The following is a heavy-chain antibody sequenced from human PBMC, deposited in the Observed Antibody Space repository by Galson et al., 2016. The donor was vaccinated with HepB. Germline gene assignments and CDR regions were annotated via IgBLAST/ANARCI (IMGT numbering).Heavy chain of an antibody. J-gene: IGHJ3*02. CDR2: ISYDGSHK. D-gene: IGHD3-3*01. V-gene: IGHV3-30*04. CDR3: ARSRVGGGYDYRGASAFDM. CDR1: GFNFRSFA. Sequence: SLRLSCAASGFNFRSFAMHWVRQVPGKGLDWVAVISYDGSHKFYADSVKGRFTLSRDNSKNTVFLQMNSLINEDTAVYYCARSRVGGGYDYRGASAFDMWGQGTMVTVAS.